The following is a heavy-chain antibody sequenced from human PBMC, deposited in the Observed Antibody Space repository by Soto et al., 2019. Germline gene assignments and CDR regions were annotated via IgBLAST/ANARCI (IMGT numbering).Heavy chain of an antibody. V-gene: IGHV3-21*01. J-gene: IGHJ6*02. Sequence: GGSLRLSCAASGFTFSTYSMNWVRQAPGKGLEWVSFISSSSSYMNYADSVKGRFTISRDNSRNTLYLQMNNLRPEDTAVYYCARDRLTIFGIIIINGMDVWGQGTTVTVSS. CDR3: ARDRLTIFGIIIINGMDV. CDR2: ISSSSSYM. D-gene: IGHD3-3*01. CDR1: GFTFSTYS.